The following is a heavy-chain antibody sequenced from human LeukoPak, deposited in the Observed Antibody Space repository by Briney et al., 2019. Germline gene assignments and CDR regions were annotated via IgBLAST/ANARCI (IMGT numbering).Heavy chain of an antibody. CDR1: GFTFSDYY. Sequence: GGSLRLSCAASGFTFSDYYMSWIRQAPGKGLEWVSYISSSGSTIYYADSVKGRFTISRDNAKNSLYLQMNSLRAEDTAVYYCARTMVRASPFGELSCAFDIWGQGTMVTVSS. J-gene: IGHJ3*02. V-gene: IGHV3-11*01. D-gene: IGHD3-10*01. CDR3: ARTMVRASPFGELSCAFDI. CDR2: ISSSGSTI.